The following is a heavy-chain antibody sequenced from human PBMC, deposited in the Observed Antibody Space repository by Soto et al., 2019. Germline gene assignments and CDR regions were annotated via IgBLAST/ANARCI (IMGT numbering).Heavy chain of an antibody. V-gene: IGHV3-53*01. Sequence: GGSLRLSCVASGLTVSGKKYMAWVRQAPGKGPEWLSGVYDLDGTYYADSVRGRFTTSIDQSRNTVYLQMDSLRADDTAIYYCAKAKNDYNWDNRPPFDYWGQGTLVTVSS. J-gene: IGHJ4*02. CDR1: GLTVSGKKY. CDR3: AKAKNDYNWDNRPPFDY. CDR2: VYDLDGT. D-gene: IGHD1-20*01.